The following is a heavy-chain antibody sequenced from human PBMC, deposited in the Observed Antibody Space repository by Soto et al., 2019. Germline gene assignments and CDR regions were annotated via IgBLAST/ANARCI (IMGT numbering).Heavy chain of an antibody. V-gene: IGHV3-23*01. CDR1: GFTFSSYA. J-gene: IGHJ5*02. CDR3: AKVYSSSPGRWFDP. D-gene: IGHD6-6*01. Sequence: PGGSLRLSCAASGFTFSSYAMSWVRQAPGKGLEWVSAISGSGGSTYYADYVKGRFTISRDNSKNTLYLQMNSLRAEDTAVYYCAKVYSSSPGRWFDPWGEGTLVTVSS. CDR2: ISGSGGST.